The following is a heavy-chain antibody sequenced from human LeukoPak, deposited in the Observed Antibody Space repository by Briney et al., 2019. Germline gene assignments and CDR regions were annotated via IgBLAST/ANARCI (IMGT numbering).Heavy chain of an antibody. CDR3: ARVVEMATTNDAFDI. Sequence: ASVKVSCKASGYTFTSYGISWVRQAPGQWLEWMGWISAYNGNTNYAQKLQGRVTMTTDTSTSTAYMELRSLRSDDTAVYYCARVVEMATTNDAFDIWGQGTMVTVSS. J-gene: IGHJ3*02. CDR1: GYTFTSYG. V-gene: IGHV1-18*01. CDR2: ISAYNGNT. D-gene: IGHD5-24*01.